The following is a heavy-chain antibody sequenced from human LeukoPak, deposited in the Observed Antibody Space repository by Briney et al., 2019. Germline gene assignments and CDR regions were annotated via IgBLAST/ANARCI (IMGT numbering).Heavy chain of an antibody. V-gene: IGHV3-74*01. Sequence: PGGSLRLSCAASGFTFSSYWMHWVRRAPGKGPVWVARTNRDGSSTAYADSVKGRFTISKDNAKNTLYLLMNSLRAEDTAVYYCARDSVEWYIFDYWGQGTLVTVSS. CDR3: ARDSVEWYIFDY. D-gene: IGHD3-3*01. CDR1: GFTFSSYW. J-gene: IGHJ4*02. CDR2: TNRDGSST.